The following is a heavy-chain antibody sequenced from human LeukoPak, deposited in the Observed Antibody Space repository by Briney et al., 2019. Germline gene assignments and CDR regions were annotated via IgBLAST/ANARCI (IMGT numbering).Heavy chain of an antibody. CDR3: ARGADCSSTSCHSGYYYYGMDV. V-gene: IGHV3-48*04. J-gene: IGHJ6*02. CDR2: ISSGSGAM. D-gene: IGHD2-2*01. CDR1: GFTFNTYS. Sequence: GGSLRLSCVASGFTFNTYSMNWVRQAPGKGLEWISYISSGSGAMYYADSVQGRFTISRDNAKNSLYLQMNSLRAEDTAVYYCARGADCSSTSCHSGYYYYGMDVWGQGTTVTVSS.